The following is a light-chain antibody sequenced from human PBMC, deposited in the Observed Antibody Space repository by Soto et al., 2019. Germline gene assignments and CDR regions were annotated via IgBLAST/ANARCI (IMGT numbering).Light chain of an antibody. J-gene: IGKJ1*01. CDR2: GAS. CDR1: QSFSIY. Sequence: DIVLTQSPGTLSLSPGERATLSCRASQSFSIYLAWYQQKPGQAPRLLIYGASSRPTGIPDSFSGSGSGTDFPLTISRLEPKDFAVYYCQQYGSSSRTFGQEPQVEIK. CDR3: QQYGSSSRT. V-gene: IGKV3-20*01.